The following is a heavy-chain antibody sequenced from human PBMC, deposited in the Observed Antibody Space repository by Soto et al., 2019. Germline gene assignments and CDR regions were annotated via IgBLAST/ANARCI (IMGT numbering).Heavy chain of an antibody. CDR1: GFTFSSYG. Sequence: GGSLRLSCAASGFTFSSYGMHWVRQAPGKGLEWVAVIWYDGSNKYYADSVKGRFTISRDNSKNTLYLQMNSLRAEDTAVYYCARDPGRSIAVAPVGDWGQGTLVTVSS. J-gene: IGHJ4*02. CDR2: IWYDGSNK. D-gene: IGHD6-19*01. V-gene: IGHV3-33*01. CDR3: ARDPGRSIAVAPVGD.